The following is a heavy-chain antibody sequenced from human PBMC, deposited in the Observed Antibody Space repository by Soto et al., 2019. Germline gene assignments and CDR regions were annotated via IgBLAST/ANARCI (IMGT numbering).Heavy chain of an antibody. CDR2: ITSSGDST. V-gene: IGHV3-23*01. D-gene: IGHD1-1*01. CDR3: TTGPFSAGDY. CDR1: GFPFSNFA. J-gene: IGHJ4*02. Sequence: EVQLLESGGGLVQPGGSLRLSCGASGFPFSNFAMSWVRQAPGKGLEWVSVITSSGDSTYFADSVKGRFTISRDNSKNTLYLQLNSLRAEDTATYYCTTGPFSAGDYWGKGTLVTVSS.